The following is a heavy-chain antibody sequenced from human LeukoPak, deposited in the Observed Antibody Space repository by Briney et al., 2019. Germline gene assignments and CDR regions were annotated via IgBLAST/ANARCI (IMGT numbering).Heavy chain of an antibody. Sequence: SETLSLTCTVSGGSISSGDYYWSWIRQPPGKGLEWIGYIYYSGSTYYNPSLKSRVTISVDTSKNQSSLKLSSVTAADTAVYYCARDDIYCSGGSCSAPNWGQGTLVTVSS. CDR3: ARDDIYCSGGSCSAPN. CDR2: IYYSGST. D-gene: IGHD2-15*01. J-gene: IGHJ4*02. V-gene: IGHV4-30-4*01. CDR1: GGSISSGDYY.